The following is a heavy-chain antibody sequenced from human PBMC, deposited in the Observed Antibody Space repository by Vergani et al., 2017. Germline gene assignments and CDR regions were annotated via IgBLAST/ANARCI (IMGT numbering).Heavy chain of an antibody. J-gene: IGHJ1*01. V-gene: IGHV3-30*03. Sequence: QVQLVESGGGVVQPGRSLRLSCAASGFTFSSYGMHWVRQAPGKGLEWVAVISYDGTQKYYADSVKGRFTISRDNSKNTLYLQMNSLRTEDTAVYYCATKSCGTPGCQIGYFREWGQGTLVTVSS. CDR3: ATKSCGTPGCQIGYFRE. CDR2: ISYDGTQK. CDR1: GFTFSSYG. D-gene: IGHD1-1*01.